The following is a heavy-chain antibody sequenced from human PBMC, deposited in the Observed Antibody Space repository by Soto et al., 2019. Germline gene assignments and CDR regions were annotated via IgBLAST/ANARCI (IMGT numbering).Heavy chain of an antibody. CDR2: ISYNGSNK. CDR3: ARDNRQWRLRLLYGMDV. D-gene: IGHD6-19*01. V-gene: IGHV3-30-3*01. CDR1: GFTFSSYA. Sequence: PGGSLRLSCAASGFTFSSYAMHWVRQAPGKGLEWVAVISYNGSNKYYADSVKGRFTISRDNSKNTLYLQMNNLRAEDTAVYYCARDNRQWRLRLLYGMDVWGQGTTVTVSS. J-gene: IGHJ6*02.